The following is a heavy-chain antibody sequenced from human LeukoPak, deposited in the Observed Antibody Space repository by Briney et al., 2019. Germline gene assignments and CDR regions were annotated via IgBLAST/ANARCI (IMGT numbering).Heavy chain of an antibody. J-gene: IGHJ4*02. CDR1: GGSFSGYY. CDR2: INHSGST. Sequence: SETLSLTCAVYGGSFSGYYWSWIRQPPGKGLEWIGEINHSGSTNYNPSLKSRVTISVDTSKNQFSLKLSSVTAADTAVYYCARIAAAAGYYFDYWGQGTLVTVSS. V-gene: IGHV4-34*01. CDR3: ARIAAAAGYYFDY. D-gene: IGHD6-13*01.